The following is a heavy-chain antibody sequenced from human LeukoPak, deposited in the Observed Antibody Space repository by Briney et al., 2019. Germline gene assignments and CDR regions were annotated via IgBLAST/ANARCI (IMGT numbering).Heavy chain of an antibody. V-gene: IGHV1-18*01. Sequence: ASVKVSCKASGYTFTSYGISGVRQAPGQGLEGMGWISAYNCNTNYAQKLQGRVAMTTDTSTSTAYMELRSLRSDDTAVYYCARSGYSYGYLIYYFDYWGQGTLVTVSS. CDR3: ARSGYSYGYLIYYFDY. CDR2: ISAYNCNT. J-gene: IGHJ4*02. D-gene: IGHD5-18*01. CDR1: GYTFTSYG.